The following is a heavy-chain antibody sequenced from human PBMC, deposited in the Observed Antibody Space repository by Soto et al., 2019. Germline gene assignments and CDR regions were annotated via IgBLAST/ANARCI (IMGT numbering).Heavy chain of an antibody. D-gene: IGHD2-21*01. CDR3: AKVLLAGPAQVVAFDI. Sequence: GGSLRLSCAASGFTFSSYGMHWVRQAPGKGLEWVAVISYDGSNKYYADSVKGRFTISRDNSKNTLYLQMNSLRAEDTAVYYCAKVLLAGPAQVVAFDIWGQGTMVTVSS. J-gene: IGHJ3*02. CDR2: ISYDGSNK. CDR1: GFTFSSYG. V-gene: IGHV3-30*18.